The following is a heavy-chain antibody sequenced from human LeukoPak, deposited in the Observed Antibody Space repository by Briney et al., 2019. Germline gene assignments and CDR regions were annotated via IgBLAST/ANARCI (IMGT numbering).Heavy chain of an antibody. J-gene: IGHJ6*04. CDR1: GFTFSSYA. Sequence: GGSLRLSCAASGFTFSSYAMSWVRQAPGKGLEWVSAISGSGGSTYYADSVKGRCTISRDNSKNTLYLQMNSLRAEDTAVYYCAKDPLYYYGSGSYHWGKGTTVTVSS. CDR3: AKDPLYYYGSGSYH. D-gene: IGHD3-10*01. V-gene: IGHV3-23*01. CDR2: ISGSGGST.